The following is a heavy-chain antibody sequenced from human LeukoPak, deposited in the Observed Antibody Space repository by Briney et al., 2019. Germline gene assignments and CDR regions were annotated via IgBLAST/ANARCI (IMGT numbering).Heavy chain of an antibody. CDR3: ARMENWGSVDY. J-gene: IGHJ4*02. V-gene: IGHV4-59*12. D-gene: IGHD7-27*01. CDR1: GGSISSYY. CDR2: IYYSGST. Sequence: SETLSLTCTVSGGSISSYYWSWIRQPPGKGLEWIGYIYYSGSTKYNPSLKSRVTISVDTSKNQFSLKLSSVTAADTGVYYCARMENWGSVDYWGQGTLVTVSS.